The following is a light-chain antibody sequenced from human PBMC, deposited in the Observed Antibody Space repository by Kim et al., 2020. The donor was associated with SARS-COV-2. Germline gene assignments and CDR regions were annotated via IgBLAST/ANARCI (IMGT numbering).Light chain of an antibody. J-gene: IGKJ5*01. CDR1: QTVSSSF. CDR3: QQYGTSPIT. CDR2: GAS. V-gene: IGKV3-20*01. Sequence: EIVLPQSPGTLSLSPGERVTLSCRASQTVSSSFLAWYQQKPGQAPRLLIYGASGRATGIPDRFSGSGSGTDFTLTISRLEPEDFAVYYCQQYGTSPITFGQGTRLEIK.